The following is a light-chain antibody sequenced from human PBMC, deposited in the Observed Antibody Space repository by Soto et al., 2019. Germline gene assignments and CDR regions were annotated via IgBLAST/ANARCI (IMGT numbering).Light chain of an antibody. CDR1: QNIRSW. CDR3: QQYDNYSWT. CDR2: KAS. J-gene: IGKJ1*01. V-gene: IGKV1-5*03. Sequence: DIQMTQSPSTLSASVGDRVTITLRASQNIRSWLAWYQQKPGKAPKLLIYKASSLESGVPSRFSGSGSGTEFTLTISSLQPDDFATYFCQQYDNYSWTFGQGTKVDIK.